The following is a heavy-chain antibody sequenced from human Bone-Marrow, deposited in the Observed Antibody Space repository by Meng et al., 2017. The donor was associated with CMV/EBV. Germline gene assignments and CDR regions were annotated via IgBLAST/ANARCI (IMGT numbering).Heavy chain of an antibody. Sequence: GESLKISCAASGFTFSSYAMSWVRQAPGKGLEWVSAISGSGGSTYYADSVKGRFTISRDNSKNTLYLQMNSLRAEDTAVYYCAKDQREGIDSNYYYYYGMDVWGQGTTVTFSS. D-gene: IGHD4-11*01. CDR2: ISGSGGST. J-gene: IGHJ6*02. V-gene: IGHV3-23*01. CDR1: GFTFSSYA. CDR3: AKDQREGIDSNYYYYYGMDV.